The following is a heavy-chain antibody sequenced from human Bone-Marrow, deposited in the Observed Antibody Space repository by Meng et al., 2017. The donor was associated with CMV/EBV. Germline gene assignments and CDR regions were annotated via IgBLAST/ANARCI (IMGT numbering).Heavy chain of an antibody. V-gene: IGHV3-74*01. J-gene: IGHJ2*01. Sequence: LSLTCAASGFTFSSYWMHWVRQAPGKGLVWVSRINSDGSSTSYADSVKGRFTISRDNAKNTLYLQMNSLRAEDTAVYYCARPTYYYDSSGYYWYFDLWGRGTRVTVSS. CDR2: INSDGSST. CDR3: ARPTYYYDSSGYYWYFDL. CDR1: GFTFSSYW. D-gene: IGHD3-22*01.